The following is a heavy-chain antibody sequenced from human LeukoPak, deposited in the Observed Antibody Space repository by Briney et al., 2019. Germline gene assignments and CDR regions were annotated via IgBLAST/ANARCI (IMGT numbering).Heavy chain of an antibody. CDR2: ISSSSSYI. CDR3: ARRRPYYYYMDV. V-gene: IGHV3-21*01. Sequence: GGSLRLSCAASGFTFSSYEMNWVRQAPGKGLEWVSSISSSSSYIYYADSVKGRFTISRDNAKNSLYLQMNSLRAEDTAVYYCARRRPYYYYMDVWGKGTTVTISS. CDR1: GFTFSSYE. J-gene: IGHJ6*03.